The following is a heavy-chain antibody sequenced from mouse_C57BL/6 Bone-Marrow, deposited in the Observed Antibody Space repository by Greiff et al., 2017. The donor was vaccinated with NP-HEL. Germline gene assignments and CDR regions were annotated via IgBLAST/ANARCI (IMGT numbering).Heavy chain of an antibody. CDR2: IDPNSGGT. V-gene: IGHV1-72*01. J-gene: IGHJ4*01. Sequence: QVQLQQPGAELVKPGASVKLSCKASGYTFTSYWMHWVKQRPGRGLEWIGRIDPNSGGTKYNEKFKSKATLTLYKPSSTAYMQLSILTSEDSAVYYCATDYYGSIYYAMDDWGQGTSVTVSS. D-gene: IGHD1-1*01. CDR3: ATDYYGSIYYAMDD. CDR1: GYTFTSYW.